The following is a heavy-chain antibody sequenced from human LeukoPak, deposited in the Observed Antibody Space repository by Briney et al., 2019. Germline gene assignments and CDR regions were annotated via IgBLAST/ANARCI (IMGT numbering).Heavy chain of an antibody. J-gene: IGHJ4*02. D-gene: IGHD3-10*01. CDR3: ARRGGSGNFDY. V-gene: IGHV4-39*07. Sequence: LETLSLTCTVSGGSISSDNYYWGWIRQSPGKGLEWIGSISYSGSTYYNPSLKSRVTISVDTSKNQFSLKLSSVTAADTAVYYCARRGGSGNFDYWGQGTLVTVSS. CDR2: ISYSGST. CDR1: GGSISSDNYY.